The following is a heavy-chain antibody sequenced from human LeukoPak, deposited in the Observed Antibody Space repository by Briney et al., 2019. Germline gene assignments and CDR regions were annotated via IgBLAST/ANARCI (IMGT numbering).Heavy chain of an antibody. CDR3: ATPIDYYDSSGYYFAFLRSMDV. J-gene: IGHJ6*02. CDR1: GYTFTGYY. CDR2: INPNSGGT. Sequence: GASVKVSCKASGYTFTGYYMHWVRQAPGQGLEWMGWINPNSGGTNYAQKFQGRVTMTRDTSISTAYIELSRLRSDDTAVYYCATPIDYYDSSGYYFAFLRSMDVWGQGTTVTVSS. V-gene: IGHV1-2*02. D-gene: IGHD3-22*01.